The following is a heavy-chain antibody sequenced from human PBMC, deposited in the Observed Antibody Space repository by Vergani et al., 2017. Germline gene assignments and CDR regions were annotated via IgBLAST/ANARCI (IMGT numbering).Heavy chain of an antibody. D-gene: IGHD3-16*01. V-gene: IGHV3-21*01. J-gene: IGHJ3*02. CDR1: GCNFSSYS. CDR2: ITRSSSYI. Sequence: EVQLVESGGGLVKPGGSLRLSCAASGCNFSSYSMNWVRQAPGKGLEWVSSITRSSSYIDYADSVKGLFTISRDNAKNSLYLQRNSLSAEDTAVYYCARPLIGLHAFDIWGQGTMVTVSS. CDR3: ARPLIGLHAFDI.